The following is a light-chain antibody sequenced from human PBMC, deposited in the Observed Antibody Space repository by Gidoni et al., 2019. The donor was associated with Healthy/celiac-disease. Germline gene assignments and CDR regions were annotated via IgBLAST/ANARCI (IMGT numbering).Light chain of an antibody. CDR2: AAS. J-gene: IGKJ5*01. V-gene: IGKV1-39*01. CDR3: QQSYSTPF. CDR1: QSISSY. Sequence: DIQMTQSPSSLSASVGDRVTITCLASQSISSYLNWYQQKPGKAPKLLIYAASSLQSGVPSGFSGSGSGTDFTLTISSLQPEDFATYYCQQSYSTPFFGQGTRLEIK.